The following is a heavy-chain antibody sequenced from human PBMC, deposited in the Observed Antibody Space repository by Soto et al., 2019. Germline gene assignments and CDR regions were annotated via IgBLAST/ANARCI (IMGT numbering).Heavy chain of an antibody. Sequence: SETLSLTCTVSGGSISSYYWSWIRQPPGKGLEWIGYIYYSGSTNYNPSLKSRVTISVDTSKNQFSLKLSSVTAADTAVYYCARGRNYGGSFDYSCKGPLLTVST. V-gene: IGHV4-59*01. D-gene: IGHD4-17*01. CDR2: IYYSGST. CDR3: ARGRNYGGSFDY. J-gene: IGHJ4*02. CDR1: GGSISSYY.